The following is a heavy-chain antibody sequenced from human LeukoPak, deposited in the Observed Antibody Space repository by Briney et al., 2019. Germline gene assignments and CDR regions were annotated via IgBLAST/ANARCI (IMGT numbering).Heavy chain of an antibody. D-gene: IGHD5-12*01. CDR1: GYTFTGYY. CDR3: ARDRGGYDFVADY. J-gene: IGHJ4*02. Sequence: ASVKVSCKASGYTFTGYYMHWVRQAPGQGLEWMGWINPNSGGTNYAQKFQGRVTMTRDTSISTAYMELSRLRSDDTAVYYCARDRGGYDFVADYWGQGTLVTVSS. V-gene: IGHV1-2*02. CDR2: INPNSGGT.